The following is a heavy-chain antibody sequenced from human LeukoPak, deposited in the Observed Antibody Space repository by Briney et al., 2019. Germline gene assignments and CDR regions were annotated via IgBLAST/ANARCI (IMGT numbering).Heavy chain of an antibody. CDR3: ARDERYDSSGYPFDH. V-gene: IGHV1-2*02. D-gene: IGHD3-22*01. J-gene: IGHJ4*02. CDR2: INPNSGGT. CDR1: AYTFTGYY. Sequence: ASVKVSCKASAYTFTGYYMHWVRQAPGQGLEWMGWINPNSGGTNYAQKFQGRVTMTRDTSISTAYMELSRLRSDDTAIYYCARDERYDSSGYPFDHWGQGTLVTVSS.